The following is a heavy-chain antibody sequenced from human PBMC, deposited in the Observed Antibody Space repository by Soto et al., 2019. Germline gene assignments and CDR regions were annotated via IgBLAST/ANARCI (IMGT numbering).Heavy chain of an antibody. CDR1: GGSFSGYY. CDR2: INHSGST. V-gene: IGHV4-34*01. J-gene: IGHJ4*02. CDR3: ARGVATVVTSYFDY. D-gene: IGHD5-12*01. Sequence: QVQLQQWGAGLLKPSETLSLTCAVYGGSFSGYYWSWIRQPPGKGLEWIGEINHSGSTNYNPSLKSRVTISVDTSKNQFSLKRSSVTAAYTAVYYCARGVATVVTSYFDYWGQGTLVTVSS.